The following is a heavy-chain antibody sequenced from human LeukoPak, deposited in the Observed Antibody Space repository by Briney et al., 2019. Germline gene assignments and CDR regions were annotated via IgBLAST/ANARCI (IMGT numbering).Heavy chain of an antibody. CDR1: GGTFSSYA. CDR2: IIPIFGTA. V-gene: IGHV1-69*13. Sequence: GAPVKVSCKASGGTFSSYAISWVRQAPGQGLEWMGGIIPIFGTANYAQKFQGRVTITADESTSTAYMELSSLRSEDTAVYYCARDRNTYGYPDLGYWGQGSLVTVSP. D-gene: IGHD5-24*01. J-gene: IGHJ4*02. CDR3: ARDRNTYGYPDLGY.